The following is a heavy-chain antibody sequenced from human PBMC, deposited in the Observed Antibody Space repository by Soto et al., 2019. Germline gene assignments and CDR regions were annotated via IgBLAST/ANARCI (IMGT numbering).Heavy chain of an antibody. CDR3: TRAYCSGGSCYLGY. Sequence: PGGSLRLSCAASGFTFSGSAMHWVRQASGKGLEWVGRIRSKANSYATAYAASVKGRFTISRDDSKNTAYLQMNSLKTEDTAVYYCTRAYCSGGSCYLGYWGQGTLVTVSS. D-gene: IGHD2-15*01. V-gene: IGHV3-73*01. CDR1: GFTFSGSA. J-gene: IGHJ4*02. CDR2: IRSKANSYAT.